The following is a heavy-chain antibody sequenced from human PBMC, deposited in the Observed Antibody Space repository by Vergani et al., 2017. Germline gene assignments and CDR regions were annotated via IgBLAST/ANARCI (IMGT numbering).Heavy chain of an antibody. CDR1: GFTFSNAW. D-gene: IGHD2-2*01. J-gene: IGHJ4*02. CDR3: TIIVVVTAASRY. V-gene: IGHV3-15*01. Sequence: EVQLVESGGGLVKPGGSLRLSCAVSGFTFSNAWMNWVRQAPGKGLEWVGRIKSKTDGGTTDYAAPVKGRCTISRDYSKNTLYLQMNSLKTEDKAVYYCTIIVVVTAASRYWGQGTLGTVSS. CDR2: IKSKTDGGTT.